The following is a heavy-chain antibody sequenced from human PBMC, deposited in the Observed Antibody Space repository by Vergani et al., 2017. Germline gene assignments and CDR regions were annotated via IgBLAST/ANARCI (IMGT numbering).Heavy chain of an antibody. J-gene: IGHJ4*02. CDR2: IIPTLGTT. V-gene: IGHV1-69*11. Sequence: VQLVQSGAEVKKPGSSVRVSCKASADTFSSYAITWVRQAPGQGLEWMGRIIPTLGTTNYAQKFQSRLTMTADVSTSTAYMELSSLRSEDTAVYYCARGQWLPTLSFDYWGQGTLVTVSS. CDR3: ARGQWLPTLSFDY. D-gene: IGHD6-19*01. CDR1: ADTFSSYA.